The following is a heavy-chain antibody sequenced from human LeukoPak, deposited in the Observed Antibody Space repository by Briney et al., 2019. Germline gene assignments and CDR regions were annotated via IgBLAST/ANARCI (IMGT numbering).Heavy chain of an antibody. V-gene: IGHV4-4*07. CDR2: IYTSGST. CDR1: GGSISSYY. CDR3: ARGPGTTFEGRSDFDY. Sequence: SETLFLTCTVSGGSISSYYWSWIRQPAGKGLEWIGRIYTSGSTNYNPSLKSRVTMSVDTSKNQFSLKLSSVTAADTAVYYCARGPGTTFEGRSDFDYWGQGTLVTVSS. J-gene: IGHJ4*02. D-gene: IGHD2/OR15-2a*01.